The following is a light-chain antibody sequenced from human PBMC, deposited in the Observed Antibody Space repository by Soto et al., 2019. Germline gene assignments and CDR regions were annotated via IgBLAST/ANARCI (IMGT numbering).Light chain of an antibody. Sequence: IQMTQSPSTLSASVGDRVTITCRTSQSVSTYLNWFQQRPGKAPKLLIYGASGLQSGVPSRVSGSGSGTHFTLTISSLQPEDFATYYCQEGSTLLTFGGGTKVDIK. CDR2: GAS. V-gene: IGKV1-39*01. J-gene: IGKJ4*01. CDR1: QSVSTY. CDR3: QEGSTLLT.